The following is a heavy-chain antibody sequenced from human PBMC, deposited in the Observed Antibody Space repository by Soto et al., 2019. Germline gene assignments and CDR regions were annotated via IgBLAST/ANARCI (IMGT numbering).Heavy chain of an antibody. CDR1: GYIFTNYP. CDR3: ARKDYYGSGCYYFDY. J-gene: IGHJ4*02. D-gene: IGHD3-10*01. Sequence: QVQLVQSGAELKNPGASVKVSCKASGYIFTNYPIHWVRQAPGQRLEWMGWINAANGDTGYSQNLQGRVTFTRDTSASTVYMEMSSLTSEDTAIYYCARKDYYGSGCYYFDYWGQGTLVTVSS. CDR2: INAANGDT. V-gene: IGHV1-3*01.